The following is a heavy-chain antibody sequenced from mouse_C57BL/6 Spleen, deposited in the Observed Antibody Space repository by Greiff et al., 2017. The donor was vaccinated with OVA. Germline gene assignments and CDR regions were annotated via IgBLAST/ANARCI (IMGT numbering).Heavy chain of an antibody. D-gene: IGHD3-3*01. J-gene: IGHJ3*01. CDR2: ISSGSSTI. V-gene: IGHV5-17*01. Sequence: DVKLVESGGGLVKPGGSLKLSCAASGFTFSDYGMHWVRQAPEKGLEWVAYISSGSSTIYYADTVKGRFTISRDNAKNTLFLQMTSLRSEDTAMYYCARDTGTGFAYWGQGTLVTVSA. CDR1: GFTFSDYG. CDR3: ARDTGTGFAY.